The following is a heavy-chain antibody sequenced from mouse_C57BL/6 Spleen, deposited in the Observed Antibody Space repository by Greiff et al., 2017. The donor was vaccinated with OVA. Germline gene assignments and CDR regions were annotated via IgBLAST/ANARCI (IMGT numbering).Heavy chain of an antibody. CDR3: ARDDYGSIYWYFDV. CDR1: GYAFSSYW. CDR2: IYPGDGDT. Sequence: VQLQQSGAELVKPGASVKISCKASGYAFSSYWMNWVKQRPGKGLEWIGQIYPGDGDTNYNGKFKGKATLTADKSSSTAYMQLSSLTSEDSAVYFCARDDYGSIYWYFDVWGTGTTVTVSS. D-gene: IGHD1-1*01. V-gene: IGHV1-80*01. J-gene: IGHJ1*03.